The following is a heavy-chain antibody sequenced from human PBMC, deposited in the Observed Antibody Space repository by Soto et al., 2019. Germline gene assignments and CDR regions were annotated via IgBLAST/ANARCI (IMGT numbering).Heavy chain of an antibody. Sequence: SETLSLTCTVSGGSISSYYWSWIRQPPGKGLEWIGYIYYSGSTNYNPSLKSRVTISVDTSKNQFSLKLSSVTAADTAVYYCAREDLIDYYDSSGYYPYWGQGTLVTVSS. CDR2: IYYSGST. V-gene: IGHV4-59*01. CDR1: GGSISSYY. J-gene: IGHJ4*02. CDR3: AREDLIDYYDSSGYYPY. D-gene: IGHD3-22*01.